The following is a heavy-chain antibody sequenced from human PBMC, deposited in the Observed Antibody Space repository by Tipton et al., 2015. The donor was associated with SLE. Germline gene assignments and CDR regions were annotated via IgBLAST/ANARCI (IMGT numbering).Heavy chain of an antibody. D-gene: IGHD1-26*01. CDR3: AGGVGATGFDY. Sequence: LRLSCAVYGGSFSGYYWSWIRQPPGKGLEWIGEINHSGSTNYNPSLKRRVTISVDTSKNQFSLKLSSVTAADTAVYYCAGGVGATGFDYWGQGTLVTVSS. CDR1: GGSFSGYY. V-gene: IGHV4-34*01. CDR2: INHSGST. J-gene: IGHJ4*02.